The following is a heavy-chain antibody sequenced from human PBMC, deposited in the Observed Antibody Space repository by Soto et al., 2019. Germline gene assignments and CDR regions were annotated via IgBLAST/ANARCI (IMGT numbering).Heavy chain of an antibody. J-gene: IGHJ5*02. Sequence: SETLSLTCTASGGSISSYYWSWIRQPPGKGLEWIGYIDYSGNTNYNPSLKSRVTISADTSKNQVSLNLSSVTAADTAVYYCARLIGCSTTSCYSIWFDPWGQGTLVPVSS. CDR2: IDYSGNT. D-gene: IGHD2-2*01. CDR3: ARLIGCSTTSCYSIWFDP. V-gene: IGHV4-59*08. CDR1: GGSISSYY.